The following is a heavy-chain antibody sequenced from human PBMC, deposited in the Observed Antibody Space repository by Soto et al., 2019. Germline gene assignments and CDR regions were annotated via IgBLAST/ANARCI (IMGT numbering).Heavy chain of an antibody. Sequence: SVKVSCKASGGTFSSYAISWVRQAPGQGLEWMGGIIPIFGTANYAQKFQGRVTITADESTSTAYMELSSLRSEDTAVYYCARDGYYYDSSGSPAGIDYWGQGTLVTVSS. D-gene: IGHD3-22*01. CDR3: ARDGYYYDSSGSPAGIDY. J-gene: IGHJ4*02. CDR2: IIPIFGTA. V-gene: IGHV1-69*13. CDR1: GGTFSSYA.